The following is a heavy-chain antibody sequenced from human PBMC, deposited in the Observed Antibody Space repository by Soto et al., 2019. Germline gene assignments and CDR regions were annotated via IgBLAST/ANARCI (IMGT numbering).Heavy chain of an antibody. V-gene: IGHV3-9*01. CDR1: GFTFDDYA. D-gene: IGHD2-21*02. CDR3: AKYGGGDYRLGTYFDS. CDR2: ISWNSGSI. J-gene: IGHJ4*02. Sequence: DVQLVESGGDLVQPGRSLRLSCATSGFTFDDYAMHWVRQAPGKGLEWVSGISWNSGSIHYADSVRGRFTISRDNAKNSLYLQMNSLRPEDTAFYYCAKYGGGDYRLGTYFDSWGQGTLVTVSS.